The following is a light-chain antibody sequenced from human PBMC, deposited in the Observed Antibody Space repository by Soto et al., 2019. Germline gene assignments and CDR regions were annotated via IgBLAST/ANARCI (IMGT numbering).Light chain of an antibody. CDR3: QESRSALWGT. CDR1: QNIYNS. V-gene: IGKV1-39*01. Sequence: DIQMTQSPSTLSASVGDRVTITCRTSQNIYNSLNWYQQKAGRAPAVLIYGASNLQGGVPLRFSGSGSGTDFTLTISGLQPEDSATYYCQESRSALWGTCGQGTKVDI. J-gene: IGKJ1*01. CDR2: GAS.